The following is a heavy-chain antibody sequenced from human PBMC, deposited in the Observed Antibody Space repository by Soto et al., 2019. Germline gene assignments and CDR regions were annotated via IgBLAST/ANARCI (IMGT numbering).Heavy chain of an antibody. V-gene: IGHV3-11*04. CDR1: GFTFSDYY. J-gene: IGHJ6*02. D-gene: IGHD3-10*01. Sequence: VGSLRLSCAASGFTFSDYYMSWIRQAPGKGLEWVSDISSSGSIIYYADSVKGRFTISRDKAKNSLCLQMNSLRDEDTAVYYCARDGRRGYDMDVWGQGTTVTVSS. CDR2: ISSSGSII. CDR3: ARDGRRGYDMDV.